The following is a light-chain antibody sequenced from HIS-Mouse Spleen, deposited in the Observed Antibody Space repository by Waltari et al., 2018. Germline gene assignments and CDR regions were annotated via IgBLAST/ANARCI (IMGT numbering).Light chain of an antibody. J-gene: IGLJ1*01. CDR3: SSYAGSNNSLYV. V-gene: IGLV2-8*01. CDR2: EVS. Sequence: QSALTQPPSASGSPGQSVTIPCTGTSSDGGGYTYLSWYQQHPGKAPKLMIYEVSKRPSGVPDRFSGSKSGNTASLTVSGLQAEDEADYYCSSYAGSNNSLYVFGTGTKVTVL. CDR1: SSDGGGYTY.